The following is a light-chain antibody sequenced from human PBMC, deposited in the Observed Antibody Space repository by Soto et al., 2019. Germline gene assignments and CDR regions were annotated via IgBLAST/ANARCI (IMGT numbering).Light chain of an antibody. CDR2: CDD. CDR1: SSNVGSNT. J-gene: IGLJ3*02. V-gene: IGLV1-44*01. CDR3: ASWEDSLNGWV. Sequence: QAVLTQPPSASGTPGQRVTISCSGSSSNVGSNTVSWYQQLPGTAPKVLIYCDDHRPSGVPDRFSGSRSGSSASLAISGLQSGDEADYYCASWEDSLNGWVIGGGTQLTVL.